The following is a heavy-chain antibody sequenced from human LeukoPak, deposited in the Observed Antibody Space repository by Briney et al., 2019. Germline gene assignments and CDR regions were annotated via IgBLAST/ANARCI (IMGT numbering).Heavy chain of an antibody. J-gene: IGHJ3*02. CDR2: ISGSGGSA. CDR3: AKDYLIAVAGISPLDAFDI. D-gene: IGHD6-19*01. Sequence: GGSLRLSCAASGFTFSSNVMSWVRQAPGKGLEWVSAISGSGGSAYYADSVKGRFTMSRDNSKNTLYLQMNSLRAEDTAVYYCAKDYLIAVAGISPLDAFDIWGQGTMVTVSS. V-gene: IGHV3-23*01. CDR1: GFTFSSNV.